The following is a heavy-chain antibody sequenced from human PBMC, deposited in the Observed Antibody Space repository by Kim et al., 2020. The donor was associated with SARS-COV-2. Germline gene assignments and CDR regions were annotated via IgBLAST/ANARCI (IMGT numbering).Heavy chain of an antibody. J-gene: IGHJ6*02. CDR2: IIPIFGTA. CDR1: GGTFSSYA. V-gene: IGHV1-69*13. CDR3: ARDPLSDGDSYYYGMDV. Sequence: SVKVSCKASGGTFSSYAISWVRQAPGQGLEWMGGIIPIFGTANYAQKFQGRVTITADESTSTAYMELSSLRSEDTAVYYCARDPLSDGDSYYYGMDVWGQGTTVTVSS. D-gene: IGHD3-16*01.